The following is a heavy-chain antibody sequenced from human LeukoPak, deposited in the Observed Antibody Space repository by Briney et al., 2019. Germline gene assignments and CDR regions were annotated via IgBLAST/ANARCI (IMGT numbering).Heavy chain of an antibody. CDR3: AKDVALEAFDI. CDR2: ISSSGSTI. Sequence: PGGSLRLSCAASGFTFSDYYMSWIRQAPGKGLEWVSYISSSGSTIYYADSVKGRFTISRDNSKNTLYLQMNSLRAEDTAVYYCAKDVALEAFDIWGQGTMVTVSS. V-gene: IGHV3-11*04. CDR1: GFTFSDYY. J-gene: IGHJ3*02. D-gene: IGHD2-15*01.